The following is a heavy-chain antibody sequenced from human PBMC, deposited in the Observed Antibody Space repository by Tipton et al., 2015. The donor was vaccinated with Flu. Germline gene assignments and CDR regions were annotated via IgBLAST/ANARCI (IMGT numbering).Heavy chain of an antibody. CDR2: ISSSSSYK. Sequence: SLRLSCAASGFTFSSYSMNWVRQAPGKGLEWVSSISSSSSYKYYADSVKGRFTISRDNSKNTLYLQMNSLRAEDTAVYYCARDGRRGEGLDYGDSGWFDPWGQGTLATVSS. CDR1: GFTFSSYS. D-gene: IGHD4-17*01. CDR3: ARDGRRGEGLDYGDSGWFDP. V-gene: IGHV3-21*01. J-gene: IGHJ5*02.